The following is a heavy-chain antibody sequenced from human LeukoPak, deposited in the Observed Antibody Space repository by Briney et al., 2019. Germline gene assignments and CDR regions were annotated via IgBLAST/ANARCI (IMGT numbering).Heavy chain of an antibody. V-gene: IGHV4-59*01. CDR2: IYYSGST. J-gene: IGHJ4*02. CDR3: AGANDYGDYGLSN. Sequence: KPSETLPLTCTVSGGSISSYYWSWIRQPPGKGLEWIGYIYYSGSTNYNPSLTSRVTISVDTSKNQFSLKLSSVTAADTAVYYCAGANDYGDYGLSNWGQGTLVTVSS. D-gene: IGHD4-17*01. CDR1: GGSISSYY.